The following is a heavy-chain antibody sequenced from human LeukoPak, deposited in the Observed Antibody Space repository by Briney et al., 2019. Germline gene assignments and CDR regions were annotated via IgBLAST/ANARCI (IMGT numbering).Heavy chain of an antibody. Sequence: GGSLRLSWAASGXMFSSSGVHWVRQAPGKGLEWVAVIWYDGSNKYSADSVKGRFTISRDNSKNTLYLQMNSLRAEDTAVYYCARDGGTSHFDYWGQGTLVSVSS. CDR2: IWYDGSNK. D-gene: IGHD4-23*01. CDR3: ARDGGTSHFDY. CDR1: GXMFSSSG. V-gene: IGHV3-33*01. J-gene: IGHJ4*02.